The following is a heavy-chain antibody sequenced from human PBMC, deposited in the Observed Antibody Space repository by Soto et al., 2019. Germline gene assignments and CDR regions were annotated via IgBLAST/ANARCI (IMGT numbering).Heavy chain of an antibody. Sequence: PSETLSLTCTVSGGSISSYYWSWIRQPPGKGLEWIGYIYYSGSTNYNPSLKSRVTISVDTSKNPFSLKLSSVTAADTAVYYCAREYSSGEVFAYWGQGTLVIVSS. CDR3: AREYSSGEVFAY. CDR2: IYYSGST. J-gene: IGHJ4*02. V-gene: IGHV4-59*01. D-gene: IGHD6-19*01. CDR1: GGSISSYY.